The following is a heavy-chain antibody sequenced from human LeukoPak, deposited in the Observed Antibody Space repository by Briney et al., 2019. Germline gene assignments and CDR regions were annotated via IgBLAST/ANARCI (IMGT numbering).Heavy chain of an antibody. J-gene: IGHJ4*02. Sequence: KPSETLSLTCTGSGDSISSSSYYWGWIRQPPGKGLEWIGSIYYRGSTYYNPSLKSRVAISVDTSKKQVSLKLSSVTAADTAMYYCARLYSGVRPPDFRGQGTLVTVSS. V-gene: IGHV4-39*01. D-gene: IGHD4-17*01. CDR1: GDSISSSSYY. CDR2: IYYRGST. CDR3: ARLYSGVRPPDF.